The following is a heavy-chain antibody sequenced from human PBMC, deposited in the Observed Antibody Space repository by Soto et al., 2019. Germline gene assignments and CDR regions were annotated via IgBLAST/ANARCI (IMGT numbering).Heavy chain of an antibody. J-gene: IGHJ4*02. Sequence: GGSLRLSCAASGFTFSSYAMSWVRQAPGKGLEWVSTISGSGGSTYYAASVKGRFTISRDSSKNTLYLRMNSLRAEDTAVYYCAKLTSMVRGAFDYWGQGTLVTVSS. CDR2: ISGSGGST. D-gene: IGHD3-10*01. CDR3: AKLTSMVRGAFDY. CDR1: GFTFSSYA. V-gene: IGHV3-23*01.